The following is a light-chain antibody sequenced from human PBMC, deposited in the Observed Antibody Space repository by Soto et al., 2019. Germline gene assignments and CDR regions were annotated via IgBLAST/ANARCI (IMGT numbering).Light chain of an antibody. CDR2: GAS. Sequence: EIVLTQSPATLSLSPGERATLSCRASQSVGNNLAWYQQKPGQAPGLLIYGASTRATGTPARFSGSGSGTEFTLTISSLQSEDFAVYYCQQYIRWPLTFGGGTKVEIK. V-gene: IGKV3-15*01. J-gene: IGKJ4*01. CDR3: QQYIRWPLT. CDR1: QSVGNN.